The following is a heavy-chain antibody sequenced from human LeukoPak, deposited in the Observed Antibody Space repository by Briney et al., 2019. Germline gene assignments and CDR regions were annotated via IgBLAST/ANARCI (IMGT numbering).Heavy chain of an antibody. CDR1: GFTFSSYG. D-gene: IGHD6-19*01. CDR3: AIIPGIAVAGTPY. CDR2: IYYSGST. J-gene: IGHJ4*02. Sequence: GSLRLSCAASGFTFSSYGMSWVRQAPGKGLEWIGSIYYSGSTYYNPSLKSRVTISVDTSKNQFSLKLSSVTAADTAVYYCAIIPGIAVAGTPYWGQGTLVTVSS. V-gene: IGHV4-38-2*01.